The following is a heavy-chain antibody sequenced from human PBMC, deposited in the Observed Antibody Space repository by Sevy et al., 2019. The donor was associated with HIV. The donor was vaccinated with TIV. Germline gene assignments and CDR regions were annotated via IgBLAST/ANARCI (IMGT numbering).Heavy chain of an antibody. D-gene: IGHD3-22*01. CDR2: ISGSGGSGDKT. CDR3: ARKYDSSGYFDY. CDR1: GFTFSSYA. V-gene: IGHV3-23*01. Sequence: GGSQRLSCAASGFTFSSYAMNWVRQAPGKGLEWVSGISGSGGSGDKTNYADSVKGRLPISRDDSKNSLYLQLNSLGAEDTAIYYCARKYDSSGYFDYWGQGTLVTVSS. J-gene: IGHJ4*02.